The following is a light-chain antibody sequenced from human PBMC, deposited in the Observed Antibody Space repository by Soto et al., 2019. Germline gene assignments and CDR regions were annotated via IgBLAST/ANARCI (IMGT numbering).Light chain of an antibody. CDR3: SSFTSSSTIVV. J-gene: IGLJ2*01. Sequence: QSALTQPASVSGSPGKSITISCTGTSSDVGGYNYVSWYQQHPGKAPKLMIYDVSNRPSGVSNRFSGSKSGNTASLTISGLQAEDEADYYCSSFTSSSTIVVFGGGTKLTVL. CDR1: SSDVGGYNY. CDR2: DVS. V-gene: IGLV2-14*01.